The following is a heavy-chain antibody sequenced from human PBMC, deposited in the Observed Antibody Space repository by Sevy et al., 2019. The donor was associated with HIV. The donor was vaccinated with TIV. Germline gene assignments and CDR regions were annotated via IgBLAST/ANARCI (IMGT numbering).Heavy chain of an antibody. CDR1: GYTFASEG. V-gene: IGHV1-18*01. J-gene: IGHJ4*02. D-gene: IGHD3-10*01. Sequence: ASVKVSCKASGYTFASEGISWVRQAPGQGLEWMGWIGAYNGNANSAQKLQGRVTMTTDTSTSTAYMELSSLRSDDTAIYSCARVPTYYYGSATYFESWGQGTLVTASS. CDR2: IGAYNGNA. CDR3: ARVPTYYYGSATYFES.